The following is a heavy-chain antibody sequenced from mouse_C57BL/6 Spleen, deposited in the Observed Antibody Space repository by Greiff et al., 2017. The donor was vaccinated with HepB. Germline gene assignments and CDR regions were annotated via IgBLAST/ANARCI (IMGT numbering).Heavy chain of an antibody. V-gene: IGHV2-3*01. CDR2: IWGDGST. CDR1: GFSLTSYG. J-gene: IGHJ4*01. D-gene: IGHD1-1*01. CDR3: AKPFITTVVATWDYAMDY. Sequence: VKLVESGPGLVAPSQSLSITCTVSGFSLTSYGVSWVRQPPGKGLEWLGVIWGDGSTNYHSALISRLSISKDNSKSQVFLKLNSLQTDDTATYYCAKPFITTVVATWDYAMDYWGQGTSVTVSS.